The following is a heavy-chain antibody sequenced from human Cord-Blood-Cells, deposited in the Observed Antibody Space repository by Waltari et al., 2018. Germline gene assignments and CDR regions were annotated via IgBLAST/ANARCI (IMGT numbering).Heavy chain of an antibody. CDR1: GFTFSSYS. CDR2: ISSSSSYI. D-gene: IGHD6-19*01. J-gene: IGHJ4*02. CDR3: ARERSSGWYLGYFDY. Sequence: EVQLVESGGGLVKPGGSLRLSCAASGFTFSSYSMNWVRQAPGKGLEWVSSISSSSSYIYYAVSVKGRFTISRDNAKNSLYLQMNSLRAEDTAVYYCARERSSGWYLGYFDYWGQGTLVTVSS. V-gene: IGHV3-21*01.